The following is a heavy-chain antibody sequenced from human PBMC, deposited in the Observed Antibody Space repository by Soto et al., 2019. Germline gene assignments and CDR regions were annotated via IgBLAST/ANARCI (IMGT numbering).Heavy chain of an antibody. CDR3: ARDQLGDYYDSSGYYYAYYYYYGMDV. D-gene: IGHD3-22*01. J-gene: IGHJ6*02. Sequence: PGGSLRLSCAASGFTFSSYSMNWVRQAPGKGLEWVSYISSSSSTIYYADSVKGRFTISRDNAKNSLYLQMNSLRDEDTAVYYCARDQLGDYYDSSGYYYAYYYYYGMDVWGQGTTVTVS. CDR2: ISSSSSTI. V-gene: IGHV3-48*02. CDR1: GFTFSSYS.